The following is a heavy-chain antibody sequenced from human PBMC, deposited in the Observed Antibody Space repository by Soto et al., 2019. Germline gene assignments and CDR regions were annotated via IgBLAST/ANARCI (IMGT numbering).Heavy chain of an antibody. D-gene: IGHD5-12*01. Sequence: EVDLVESGGDLVQPGGSLRLSCEASGLTLSSYWMNWVRQAPGKGLEWVAIIKKDGSERHYVDSVKGGFTISRDNARNSLYLHMNDPRAEDTAVYYCAAGIGYLFDYWGRGTLVTVSS. V-gene: IGHV3-7*03. J-gene: IGHJ4*02. CDR1: GLTLSSYW. CDR2: IKKDGSER. CDR3: AAGIGYLFDY.